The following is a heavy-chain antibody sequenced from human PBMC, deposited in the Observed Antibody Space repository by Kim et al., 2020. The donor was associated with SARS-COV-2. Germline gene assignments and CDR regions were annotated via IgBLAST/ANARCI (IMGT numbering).Heavy chain of an antibody. D-gene: IGHD2-15*01. V-gene: IGHV4-39*01. Sequence: SETLSLTCTVSGDSISRSSNYWGWIRQPPGKGLEWIGSINYSGNTYYNPSLKSRDTISVDTSKNQFSLKMRSVTAADTAVYYCARIVSENSAVEYWGQGT. CDR1: GDSISRSSNY. J-gene: IGHJ4*02. CDR3: ARIVSENSAVEY. CDR2: INYSGNT.